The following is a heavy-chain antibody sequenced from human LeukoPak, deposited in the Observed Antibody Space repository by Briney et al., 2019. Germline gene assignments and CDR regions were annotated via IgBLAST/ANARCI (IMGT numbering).Heavy chain of an antibody. CDR3: ARLNYGDYYFDY. Sequence: SETLSLTCSVSGDSISSNSYYWGWIRQPPGKGLEWIGSVYYSGSTDYNPSLKSRATISADTSKNQLSLKLSSVTAADTAVYYCARLNYGDYYFDYWGQGTLVTVSS. D-gene: IGHD4-17*01. V-gene: IGHV4-39*01. J-gene: IGHJ4*02. CDR1: GDSISSNSYY. CDR2: VYYSGST.